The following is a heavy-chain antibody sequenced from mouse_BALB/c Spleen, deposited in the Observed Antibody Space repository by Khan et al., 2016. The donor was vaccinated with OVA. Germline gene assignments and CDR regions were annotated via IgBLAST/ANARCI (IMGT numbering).Heavy chain of an antibody. Sequence: EVELVESGGGLVQPGGSLKLTCAASGFTISSYGMSYVRQTPDKKMVLVATIISNGGSTYYQDSVKGRITISRDNAKNPLYLQMSSLKSEDTAMYYCARMARTINWGQGTTLTVSS. CDR3: ARMARTIN. CDR1: GFTISSYG. J-gene: IGHJ2*01. CDR2: IISNGGST. V-gene: IGHV5-6-3*01.